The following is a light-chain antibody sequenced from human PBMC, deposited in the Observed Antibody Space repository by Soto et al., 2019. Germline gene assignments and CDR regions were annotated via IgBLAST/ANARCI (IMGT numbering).Light chain of an antibody. CDR1: QSVSSSY. Sequence: IVLTQSQGTLSLSPGERATLSCRASQSVSSSYLVWHQQKPGQAPRLLIHGASTRATGIPDRFSGSGSGTDFTLTINRLEPEDSAVYFCQHYGTTSATFGQGTKVDIK. V-gene: IGKV3-20*01. CDR3: QHYGTTSAT. J-gene: IGKJ1*01. CDR2: GAS.